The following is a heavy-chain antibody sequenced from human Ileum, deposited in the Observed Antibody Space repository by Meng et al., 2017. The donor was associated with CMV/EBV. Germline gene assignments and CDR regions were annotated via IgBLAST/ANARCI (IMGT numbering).Heavy chain of an antibody. D-gene: IGHD2-21*01. CDR2: IRYDGSDK. J-gene: IGHJ5*02. CDR3: VSQDPLIVHTYTWFDP. V-gene: IGHV3-30*02. CDR1: GFTFSNYD. Sequence: GFTFSNYDMHWVRQAPGKGLEWVAFIRYDGSDKYYADSVKGRFTISRDNSKNTLYLQMNRLRAGDTAFYYCVSQDPLIVHTYTWFDPWGQGTLVTVSS.